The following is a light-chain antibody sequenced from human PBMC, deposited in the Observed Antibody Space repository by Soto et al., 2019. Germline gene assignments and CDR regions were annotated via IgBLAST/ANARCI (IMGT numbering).Light chain of an antibody. Sequence: QSVLTQPPSASGTPGQRVTISFSGSSSNIGRDYVYWFQQLPGTAPKLLIYTNNQRPSGVPDRFSGSKSGTSASLAISGLRSEDEADYCCAAWDDSLSAWVFGGGTKLTVL. CDR1: SSNIGRDY. CDR2: TNN. V-gene: IGLV1-47*02. J-gene: IGLJ3*02. CDR3: AAWDDSLSAWV.